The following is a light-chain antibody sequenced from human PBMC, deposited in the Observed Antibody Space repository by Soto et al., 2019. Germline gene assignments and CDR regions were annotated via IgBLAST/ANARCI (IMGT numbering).Light chain of an antibody. Sequence: QSVLTQPRSVSGSPGQSVTISCTGTSIDVGGYNYVSWYQQHPGKAPKLMIYDVSKRPSGVPDRFSGSKSGNTASLTISGLQAEDEADYYCCSYAGSHTLYVFGTGTKVTVL. CDR3: CSYAGSHTLYV. J-gene: IGLJ1*01. CDR1: SIDVGGYNY. V-gene: IGLV2-11*01. CDR2: DVS.